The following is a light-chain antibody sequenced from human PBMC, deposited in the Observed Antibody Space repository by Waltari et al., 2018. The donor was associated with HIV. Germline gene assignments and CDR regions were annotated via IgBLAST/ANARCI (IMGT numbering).Light chain of an antibody. CDR1: HSVLYSSNNTRY. CDR3: QKYYSTPYT. V-gene: IGKV4-1*01. J-gene: IGKJ2*01. CDR2: WAS. Sequence: DVVMTQSPDPLPVSLGERATIYCQSSHSVLYSSNNTRYLTWYQQKPGQPPKLLIDWASTRESGVPDRFSGSGSGRDFALTISSLQAEDVAVYYCQKYYSTPYTFGQGTKLEIK.